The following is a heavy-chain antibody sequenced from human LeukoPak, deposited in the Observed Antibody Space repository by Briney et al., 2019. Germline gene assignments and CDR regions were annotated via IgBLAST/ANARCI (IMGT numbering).Heavy chain of an antibody. Sequence: WDTLSLTFTVSGGSISIYYWSCIPHPPGETLEWIGYVFYSGSTNYNPSLNGRVTISVDGSNKQFSLKLRSVTAADTAVYYCARSPLVSCTGGSCLYYFDYWGQGTLVTVSS. V-gene: IGHV4-59*08. CDR1: GGSISIYY. J-gene: IGHJ4*02. CDR3: ARSPLVSCTGGSCLYYFDY. D-gene: IGHD2-15*01. CDR2: VFYSGST.